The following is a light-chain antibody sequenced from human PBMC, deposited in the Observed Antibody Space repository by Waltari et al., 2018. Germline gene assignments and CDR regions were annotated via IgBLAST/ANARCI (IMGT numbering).Light chain of an antibody. J-gene: IGKJ1*01. CDR1: QSVSASY. CDR2: GAS. CDR3: QQYGSSSWT. Sequence: TGTLSLSPGERATLSCRASQSVSASYLAWYQQKPGQAPRLLIYGASSRATGIPDRFSGSGSGTDFTLTISRLEPEDFAVYYCQQYGSSSWTFGQGTKVEI. V-gene: IGKV3-20*01.